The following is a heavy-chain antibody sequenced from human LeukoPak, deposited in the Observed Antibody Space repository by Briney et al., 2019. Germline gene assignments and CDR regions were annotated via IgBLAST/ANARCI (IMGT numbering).Heavy chain of an antibody. D-gene: IGHD3-3*01. CDR1: GGSISSGGYS. CDR2: IYHSGST. CDR3: ARCSYYDFWSGYQIDAFDI. J-gene: IGHJ3*02. Sequence: PSQTPSLTCAVSGGSISSGGYSWSWIRQPPGKGLEWIGYIYHSGSTYYNPSLKSRVTISVDRSKNQFSLKLSSVTAADTAVYYCARCSYYDFWSGYQIDAFDIWGQGTMVTVSS. V-gene: IGHV4-30-2*01.